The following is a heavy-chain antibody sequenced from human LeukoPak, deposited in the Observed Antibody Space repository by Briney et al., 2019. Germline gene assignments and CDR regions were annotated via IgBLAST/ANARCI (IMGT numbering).Heavy chain of an antibody. CDR2: IYYSGST. J-gene: IGHJ4*02. Sequence: SETLSLTCTVSDNSISNGYYWGWIRPPPGKGLEWIGSIYYSGSTYYNPSLKTRVTISKDTSKNQFSLRLSSVTAADTAVYYCARHSGDYWGQGILVTVSS. D-gene: IGHD3-10*01. V-gene: IGHV4-38-2*02. CDR3: ARHSGDY. CDR1: DNSISNGYY.